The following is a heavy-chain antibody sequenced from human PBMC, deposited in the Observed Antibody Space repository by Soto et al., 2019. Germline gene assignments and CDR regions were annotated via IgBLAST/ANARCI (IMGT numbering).Heavy chain of an antibody. CDR2: ISAYNGNT. D-gene: IGHD1-20*01. CDR3: ARVLSLITGTENWFDP. J-gene: IGHJ5*02. CDR1: GYTFTSYG. V-gene: IGHV1-18*01. Sequence: ASVKVSCKASGYTFTSYGISWVRQAPGQGLEWMGWISAYNGNTNYAQKLQGRVTMTTDTSTSTAYMELRSLRSDDTAVYYCARVLSLITGTENWFDPWGQGTLVTVSS.